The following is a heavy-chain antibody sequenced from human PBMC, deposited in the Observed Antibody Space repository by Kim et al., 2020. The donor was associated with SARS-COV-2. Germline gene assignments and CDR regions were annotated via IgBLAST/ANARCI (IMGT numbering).Heavy chain of an antibody. CDR3: ARGASAAEYDSSGYPLDY. V-gene: IGHV4-59*01. D-gene: IGHD3-22*01. Sequence: SETLSLTCTVSGGSISSYYWSWIRQPPGKGLEWIGYIYYSGSTNYNPSLKSRVTISVDTSKNQFSLKLSSVTAADTAVYYCARGASAAEYDSSGYPLDYWGQGTLVTVSS. J-gene: IGHJ4*02. CDR1: GGSISSYY. CDR2: IYYSGST.